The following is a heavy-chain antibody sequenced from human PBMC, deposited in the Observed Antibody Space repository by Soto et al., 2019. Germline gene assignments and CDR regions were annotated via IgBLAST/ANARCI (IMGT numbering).Heavy chain of an antibody. CDR3: ARDRQFDY. CDR1: GFTLSSYG. Sequence: GGSLRLSCAASGFTLSSYGIHWVRQAPGKGLEWVAVIWYDGSNKYYADSVKGRFTISRDNFKNTVYLQMNSLRAEDTALYYCARDRQFDYWGQGTLVTVSS. V-gene: IGHV3-33*01. J-gene: IGHJ4*02. CDR2: IWYDGSNK.